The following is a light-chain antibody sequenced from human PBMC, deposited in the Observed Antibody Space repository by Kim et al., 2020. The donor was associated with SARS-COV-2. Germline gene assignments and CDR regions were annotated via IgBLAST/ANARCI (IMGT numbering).Light chain of an antibody. CDR3: QNYNSLPALS. Sequence: SVGDRVTITCQASQGISNYLAWYQQKPGKVPKLLIYAASTLQSGVPSRFSGSGSGTDFTLSITSLQPEDAATYYCQNYNSLPALSFGGGTKVDIK. CDR1: QGISNY. J-gene: IGKJ4*01. V-gene: IGKV1-27*01. CDR2: AAS.